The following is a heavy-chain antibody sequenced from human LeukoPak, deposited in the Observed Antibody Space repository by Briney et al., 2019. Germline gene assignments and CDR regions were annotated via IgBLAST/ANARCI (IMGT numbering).Heavy chain of an antibody. V-gene: IGHV3-9*01. CDR1: GFTFDDYA. Sequence: GGSLRLSCAASGFTFDDYAMHWVRQAPGKGLEWVSGISWNSGSIGYADSVKGRFTISRDNAKNSLYLQMNSPRAEDTALYYCAKGADDILTGYFDYWGQGTLVTVSS. CDR2: ISWNSGSI. J-gene: IGHJ4*02. CDR3: AKGADDILTGYFDY. D-gene: IGHD3-9*01.